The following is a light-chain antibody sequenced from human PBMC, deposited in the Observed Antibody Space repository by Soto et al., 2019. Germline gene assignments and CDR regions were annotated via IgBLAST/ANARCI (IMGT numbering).Light chain of an antibody. CDR2: EVS. CDR3: SSYAGSNNFV. Sequence: QSALTQPPSASGSPGQSVTISCTGTSSDVGGYNYVSWYQQHPGKAPKVMIYEVSKRPSGVPDRFSASKSGNTASLTVSGLKAEDEADYYCSSYAGSNNFVFGTGTKLTVL. CDR1: SSDVGGYNY. V-gene: IGLV2-8*01. J-gene: IGLJ1*01.